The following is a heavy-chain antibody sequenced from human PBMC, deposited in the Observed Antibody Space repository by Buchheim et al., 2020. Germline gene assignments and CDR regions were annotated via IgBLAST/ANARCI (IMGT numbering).Heavy chain of an antibody. J-gene: IGHJ5*02. D-gene: IGHD2-2*02. CDR1: GGSISSGDYY. CDR2: IYYSGST. V-gene: IGHV4-30-4*01. Sequence: QVQLQESGPGLVKPSQTLSLTCTVSGGSISSGDYYWSWIRQPPGKGLEWIGYIYYSGSTYYNPSLKSRVTISVDTSKNQFFLKLSSVTAADTAVYYCARGEDIVVVPSAIRGGNWFDPWGQGTL. CDR3: ARGEDIVVVPSAIRGGNWFDP.